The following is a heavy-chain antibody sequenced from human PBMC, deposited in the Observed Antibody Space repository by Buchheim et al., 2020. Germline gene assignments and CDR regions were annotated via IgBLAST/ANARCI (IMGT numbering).Heavy chain of an antibody. Sequence: EVQLVESGGGLVQPGGSLRLSCAASGFTFRSHWMHWVRQAPGKGLLWISRINSDGSRTNYADSVKGRFTISRDNARDTLFLQMNSLRAEDTAVYYCARAPSHAYYYDSLFDYWGQGTL. D-gene: IGHD3-22*01. V-gene: IGHV3-74*01. J-gene: IGHJ4*02. CDR1: GFTFRSHW. CDR2: INSDGSRT. CDR3: ARAPSHAYYYDSLFDY.